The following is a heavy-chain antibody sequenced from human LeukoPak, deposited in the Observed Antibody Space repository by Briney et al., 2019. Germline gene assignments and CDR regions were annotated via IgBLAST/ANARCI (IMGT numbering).Heavy chain of an antibody. J-gene: IGHJ4*02. CDR2: ISTSGSTI. CDR1: GFTFSDYY. Sequence: GGSLRLSCAASGFTFSDYYMSWIRQAPGKGLEWVSYISTSGSTIYYADSVKGRFTISRDNSKNTLYLQMNSLRVEDTAVYYCATLPYYYDSSGSYYFDYWGQGTLVTVSS. V-gene: IGHV3-11*04. D-gene: IGHD3-22*01. CDR3: ATLPYYYDSSGSYYFDY.